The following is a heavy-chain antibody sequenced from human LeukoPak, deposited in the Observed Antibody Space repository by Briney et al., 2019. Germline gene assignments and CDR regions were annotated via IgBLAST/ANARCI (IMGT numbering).Heavy chain of an antibody. CDR1: GFTFSSYS. Sequence: GGSLRLSCAASGFTFSSYSMNWVRQAPGKGLEWVSSITRSSIYMYYADSVKGRFTISRDNAKNSLYLQMNSLRAEDTAVYYCVRTHSSGYYYFDSWGQGTLVTVSS. CDR3: VRTHSSGYYYFDS. J-gene: IGHJ4*02. D-gene: IGHD3-22*01. CDR2: ITRSSIYM. V-gene: IGHV3-21*01.